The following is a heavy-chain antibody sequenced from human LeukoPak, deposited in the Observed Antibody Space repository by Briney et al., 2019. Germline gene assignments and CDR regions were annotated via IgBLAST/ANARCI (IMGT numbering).Heavy chain of an antibody. CDR1: GYTFTGYY. CDR3: ARPSSYYYGMDV. Sequence: ASVKVSCKASGYTFTGYYMHWVRQAPGQGLEWMGRINPNSGGTNYAQKFQGRVTMTRDTSTSTVYMELSSLRSEDAAVYYCARPSSYYYGMDVWGQGTTVTVSS. J-gene: IGHJ6*02. V-gene: IGHV1-2*06. CDR2: INPNSGGT.